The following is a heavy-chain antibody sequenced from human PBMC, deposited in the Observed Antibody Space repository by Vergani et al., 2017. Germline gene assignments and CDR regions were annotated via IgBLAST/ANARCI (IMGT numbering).Heavy chain of an antibody. CDR1: GFTFSSYG. V-gene: IGHV3-30*18. Sequence: QVQLVESGGGVVQPGRSLRLSCAASGFTFSSYGMHWVRQAPGKGLEWVAVISYDGSNKYYADPVKGRFPISRDNSKNTLYLQMDSLRAEDTAVYYCAKEYLAWGMDVGGQGTTVTVSS. D-gene: IGHD3-10*01. J-gene: IGHJ6*02. CDR3: AKEYLAWGMDV. CDR2: ISYDGSNK.